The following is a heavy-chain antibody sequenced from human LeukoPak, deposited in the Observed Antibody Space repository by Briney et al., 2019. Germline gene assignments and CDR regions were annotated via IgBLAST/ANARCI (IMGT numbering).Heavy chain of an antibody. D-gene: IGHD3-22*01. J-gene: IGHJ3*02. CDR3: ARDQSGYYYDSSGYVDAFDI. V-gene: IGHV1-46*01. Sequence: GASVKVSCKASGYTFTSYYMHWVRQAPGQGLEWMGIINPSGGSTSYAQKFQGRVTMTRDTSTSTVYMELSSLRSEDTAVYYCARDQSGYYYDSSGYVDAFDIWGQGTMVTVSS. CDR1: GYTFTSYY. CDR2: INPSGGST.